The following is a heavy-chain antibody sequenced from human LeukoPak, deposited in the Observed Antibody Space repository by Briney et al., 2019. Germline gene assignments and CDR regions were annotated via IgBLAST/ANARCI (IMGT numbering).Heavy chain of an antibody. V-gene: IGHV3-21*01. Sequence: PGGSLRLSCAASGFTFSSYSMNWVRQAPGKGLEWVSSISSSSSYIYYADSVKGRFTISRDNAKNSLYLQMNSLRAEDTAVYYCARDQGYDFWSAPLGYGMDVWGQGTTVTVSS. J-gene: IGHJ6*02. D-gene: IGHD3-3*01. CDR2: ISSSSSYI. CDR3: ARDQGYDFWSAPLGYGMDV. CDR1: GFTFSSYS.